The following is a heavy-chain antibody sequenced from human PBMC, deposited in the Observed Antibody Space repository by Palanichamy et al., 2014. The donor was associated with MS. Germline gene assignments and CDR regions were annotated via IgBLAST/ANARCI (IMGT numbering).Heavy chain of an antibody. CDR2: IWYDGINE. Sequence: IWYDGINEYYADSVKGRFTISRDNFKNTLYLQMNSLRGEDTAVYYCARSTYSSGRGYFDYWGQGVLVTVSS. D-gene: IGHD6-19*01. CDR3: ARSTYSSGRGYFDY. V-gene: IGHV3-33*01. J-gene: IGHJ4*02.